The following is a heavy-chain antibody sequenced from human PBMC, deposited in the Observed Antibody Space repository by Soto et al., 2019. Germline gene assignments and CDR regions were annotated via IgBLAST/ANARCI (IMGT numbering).Heavy chain of an antibody. J-gene: IGHJ5*02. CDR2: ISYSGTT. D-gene: IGHD5-18*01. Sequence: SETLSFTCTVSGDSISSSNNYWSWIRQPPGEGLEWIGFISYSGTTSYSPSLKSRLAISLDTSKNQFSLSLSSVTAADTAVYYCARGRGYSYGLDPWGQGTLVTVS. V-gene: IGHV4-30-4*01. CDR1: GDSISSSNNY. CDR3: ARGRGYSYGLDP.